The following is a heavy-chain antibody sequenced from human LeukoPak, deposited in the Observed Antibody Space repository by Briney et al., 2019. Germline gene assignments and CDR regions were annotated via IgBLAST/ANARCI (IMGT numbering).Heavy chain of an antibody. CDR1: GGSISTYY. Sequence: SETLSLTCTVSGGSISTYYWSWIRPPPGKGLGWIGHIYYSGSTNYNPSLTSRVTISVATSKNQFSLKLSSVTAADTAVYYCARDRRLVGDSNWFDPWGQGTLVTVSS. CDR2: IYYSGST. J-gene: IGHJ5*02. CDR3: ARDRRLVGDSNWFDP. V-gene: IGHV4-59*01. D-gene: IGHD2-21*02.